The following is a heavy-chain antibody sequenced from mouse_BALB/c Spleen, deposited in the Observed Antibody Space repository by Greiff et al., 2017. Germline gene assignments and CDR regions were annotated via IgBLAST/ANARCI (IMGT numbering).Heavy chain of an antibody. CDR3: ARPYYRYDYAMDY. V-gene: IGHV3-8*02. CDR1: GDSITSGY. J-gene: IGHJ4*01. Sequence: EVKLMESGPSLVKPSQTLSLTCSVTGDSITSGYWNWIRKFPGNKLEYMGYISYSGSTYYNPSLKSRISITRDTSKNQYYLQLNSVTTEDTATYYCARPYYRYDYAMDYWGQGTSVTVSS. CDR2: ISYSGST. D-gene: IGHD2-14*01.